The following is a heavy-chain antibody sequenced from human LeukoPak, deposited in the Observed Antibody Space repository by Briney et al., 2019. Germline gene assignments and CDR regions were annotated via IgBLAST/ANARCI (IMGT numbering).Heavy chain of an antibody. D-gene: IGHD1-26*01. CDR2: IYHSGST. CDR1: GGSISSGGYS. V-gene: IGHV4-30-2*01. J-gene: IGHJ6*02. CDR3: ASSGSYYDYYCGMDV. Sequence: PSETLSLTCAVSGGSISSGGYSWSWIRQPPGKGLEWIGYIYHSGSTYYNPSLKSRVTISVDRSKNQFSLKLSSVTAADTAVYYCASSGSYYDYYCGMDVWGQGTTVTVSS.